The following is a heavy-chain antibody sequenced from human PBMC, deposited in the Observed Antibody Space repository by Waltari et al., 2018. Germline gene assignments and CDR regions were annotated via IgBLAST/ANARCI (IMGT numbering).Heavy chain of an antibody. V-gene: IGHV4-39*07. Sequence: QLQLQESGPGLVKPSETLSLTCTVSGGSISSSSYYWGWIRQPPGKGLEWIGSIYYSVSNYNKPSLKSRGTISGDTSKNQFARKLCSLRAEDTGVYYWARGGGGYDSEGDYYYGMDVWGQGTTVIVSS. D-gene: IGHD5-12*01. CDR2: IYYSVSN. CDR1: GGSISSSSYY. J-gene: IGHJ6*02. CDR3: ARGGGGYDSEGDYYYGMDV.